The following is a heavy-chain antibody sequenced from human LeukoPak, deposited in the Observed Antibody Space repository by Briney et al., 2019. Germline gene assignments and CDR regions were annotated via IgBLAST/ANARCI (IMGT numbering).Heavy chain of an antibody. J-gene: IGHJ4*02. CDR2: IYTSGST. CDR1: GGSISSGDYY. V-gene: IGHV4-61*02. CDR3: ARGPPPDFDY. Sequence: SETLSLTCTVSGGSISSGDYYWSWIRQPAGKGLEWIGRIYTSGSTDYNPSLKSRVTMSVDTSKNQFSLKVSSVTAADTAVYYCARGPPPDFDYWGLGTLVTVSS.